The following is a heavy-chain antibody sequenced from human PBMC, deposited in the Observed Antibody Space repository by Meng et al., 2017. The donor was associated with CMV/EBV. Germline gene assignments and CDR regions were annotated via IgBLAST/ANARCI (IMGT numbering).Heavy chain of an antibody. D-gene: IGHD2-2*01. V-gene: IGHV3-74*01. CDR3: ARLPYCGSTTCPTG. Sequence: GESLKISCAASGFTFSTYWVHWVRQAPGKGLVWVSRINSDGNSTSYADSVKGRFTISRDNAKKTLYLQMNSLRAEDTAVYYCARLPYCGSTTCPTGWGQGTLVTVSS. J-gene: IGHJ4*02. CDR1: GFTFSTYW. CDR2: INSDGNST.